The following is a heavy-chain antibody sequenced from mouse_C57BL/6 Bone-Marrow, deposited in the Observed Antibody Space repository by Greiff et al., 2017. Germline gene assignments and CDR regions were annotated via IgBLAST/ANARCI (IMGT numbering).Heavy chain of an antibody. D-gene: IGHD2-1*01. V-gene: IGHV1-7*01. J-gene: IGHJ1*03. Sequence: QVQLQQSGAELAKPGASVKLSCKASGYTFTSYWMHWVKQRPGQGLEWIGYINPSSGYTKYNQKFKDKATLTADKSSSTAYMQLSSLTYEDSAVYDCARGYYGTYAYWYFGVWGTGTTVTVSS. CDR1: GYTFTSYW. CDR2: INPSSGYT. CDR3: ARGYYGTYAYWYFGV.